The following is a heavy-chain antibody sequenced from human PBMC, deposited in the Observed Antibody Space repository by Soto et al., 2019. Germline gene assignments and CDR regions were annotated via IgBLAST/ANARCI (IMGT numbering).Heavy chain of an antibody. J-gene: IGHJ4*02. Sequence: SVKVSCKASGGTFSSYAISWVRQAPGQGLEWMGGIIPIFGTANYAQKFQGRVTITADKSTSTAYMELSSLRSEDTAVYYCARADDSSGYSPVYWGQGTKVTVSS. CDR2: IIPIFGTA. D-gene: IGHD3-22*01. CDR3: ARADDSSGYSPVY. CDR1: GGTFSSYA. V-gene: IGHV1-69*06.